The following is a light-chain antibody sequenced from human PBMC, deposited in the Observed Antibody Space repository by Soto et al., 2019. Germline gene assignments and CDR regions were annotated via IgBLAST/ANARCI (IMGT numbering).Light chain of an antibody. CDR1: QSVSSSY. J-gene: IGKJ2*01. Sequence: EVVLTQSPVTLSLSPGERATLSCRASQSVSSSYLAWYQQKPGQAPRLLIYGASSRATGIPDRFSGSGSGTDFTFTISRLEPEDFAVYYCQQYDTSIWAYTFGQGTKLEIK. CDR3: QQYDTSIWAYT. V-gene: IGKV3-20*01. CDR2: GAS.